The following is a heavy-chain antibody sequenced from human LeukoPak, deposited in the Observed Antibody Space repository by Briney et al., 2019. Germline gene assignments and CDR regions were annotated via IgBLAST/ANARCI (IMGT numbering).Heavy chain of an antibody. D-gene: IGHD3-9*01. CDR2: INSDGSST. Sequence: GGSLRLSCAASGFTFSSYWMHWVRQAPGKGLVWVSGINSDGSSTSYADSVKGRFTISRDNAKNTLYLQMNSLRAEDTAVYYCARSILTGYYLFDYWGQGTLVTVSS. CDR3: ARSILTGYYLFDY. CDR1: GFTFSSYW. V-gene: IGHV3-74*01. J-gene: IGHJ4*02.